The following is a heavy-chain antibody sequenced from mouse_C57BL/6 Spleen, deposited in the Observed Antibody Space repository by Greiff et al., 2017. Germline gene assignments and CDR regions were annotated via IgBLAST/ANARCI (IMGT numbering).Heavy chain of an antibody. D-gene: IGHD3-2*02. CDR3: AREETAQATGDFDY. V-gene: IGHV1-55*01. CDR2: IYPGSGST. J-gene: IGHJ2*01. Sequence: VQLQQPGAELVKPGASVKMSCKASGYTFTSYWITWVKQRPGQGLEWIGDIYPGSGSTNYNEKFKSKATLTVDTSSSTAYMQLSSLTSEDSAVYYCAREETAQATGDFDYWGQGTTLTVAS. CDR1: GYTFTSYW.